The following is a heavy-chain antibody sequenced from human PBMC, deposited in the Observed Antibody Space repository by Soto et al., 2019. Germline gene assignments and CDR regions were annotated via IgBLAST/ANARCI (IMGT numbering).Heavy chain of an antibody. CDR3: ARNCGGDCYTNFDY. Sequence: EVQLLESGGGLVQPGGSLRLSCAASGFTFSSYAMSWVRQAPGRGLEWVSAISGSGGTTYYGVSVRGRFTVSRDNSRDTLYLQMNSLRADDTALYYCARNCGGDCYTNFDYWGQGTLVTVSS. CDR1: GFTFSSYA. D-gene: IGHD2-21*02. J-gene: IGHJ4*02. CDR2: ISGSGGTT. V-gene: IGHV3-23*01.